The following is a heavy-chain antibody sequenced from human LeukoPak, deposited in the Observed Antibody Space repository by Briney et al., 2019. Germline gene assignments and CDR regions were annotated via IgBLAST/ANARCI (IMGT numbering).Heavy chain of an antibody. CDR2: FYFSGST. D-gene: IGHD5-18*01. V-gene: IGHV4-34*01. Sequence: PSETLSLTCVVYGGAFSGYYWSWIRQPPGKGLEWIGAFYFSGSTYYNPSLKSRVTISVDTSKNQFSLKLRSVTAADTAVYYCARHAEYNYGYNYMDVWGKGTTVTISS. CDR1: GGAFSGYY. CDR3: ARHAEYNYGYNYMDV. J-gene: IGHJ6*03.